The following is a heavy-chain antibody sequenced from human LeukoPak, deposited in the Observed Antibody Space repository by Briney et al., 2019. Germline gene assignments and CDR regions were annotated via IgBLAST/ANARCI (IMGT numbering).Heavy chain of an antibody. Sequence: GGSLRLSCAASGFTFSSYWMHWVRQAPGKGLVWVSHIKTDGSSTNYAESVKGRFTISRDNAKNSLYLQMNSLRAEDTAVYYCARALWFGETFPAYWGQGTLVTVSS. J-gene: IGHJ4*02. CDR2: IKTDGSST. D-gene: IGHD3-10*01. CDR1: GFTFSSYW. V-gene: IGHV3-74*01. CDR3: ARALWFGETFPAY.